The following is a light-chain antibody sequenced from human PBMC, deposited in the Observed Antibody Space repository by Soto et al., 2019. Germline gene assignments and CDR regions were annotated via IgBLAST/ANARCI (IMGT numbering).Light chain of an antibody. CDR2: DAS. Sequence: EIVLTQSLATLSLSPGERATLSSRASPSVSSYLAWYQQKPGQAPRLLIYDASNRATAIPARFSGSGSGTDFTLSSSSLKPDDFAAYYTQQRRDWHSTCGGGTKVQIK. CDR3: QQRRDWHST. V-gene: IGKV3-11*01. CDR1: PSVSSY. J-gene: IGKJ4*01.